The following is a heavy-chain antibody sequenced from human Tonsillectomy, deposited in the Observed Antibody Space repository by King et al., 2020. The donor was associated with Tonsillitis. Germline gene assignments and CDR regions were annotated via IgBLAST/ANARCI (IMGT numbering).Heavy chain of an antibody. CDR3: ARAKRYSSGWYSNS. V-gene: IGHV1-69*09. Sequence: QLVQSGAEVKKPGSSVKVSCKASGGTFSTYGISWVRQAPGQGLEWMGRIIPILDIANYAQNFQGRVTITADKSTTTAYMELSSLRTEDTAVYYCARAKRYSSGWYSNSRGQGTLVTVSS. CDR2: IIPILDIA. CDR1: GGTFSTYG. J-gene: IGHJ5*01. D-gene: IGHD6-19*01.